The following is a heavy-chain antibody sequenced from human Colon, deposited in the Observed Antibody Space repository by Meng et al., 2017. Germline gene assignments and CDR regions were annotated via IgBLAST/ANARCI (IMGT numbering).Heavy chain of an antibody. CDR1: GGSISSSNY. Sequence: QVELQESGPGLVGPSGTLSLTCAVSGGSISSSNYWSWVRQPPGKGLEWIGQIYLSGSPSYNPSLESRVTISVDKSKNQLSLRLTSVTAADTAIYYCARHGGWHFDYWGQGALVTASS. D-gene: IGHD6-19*01. CDR3: ARHGGWHFDY. V-gene: IGHV4-4*02. J-gene: IGHJ4*02. CDR2: IYLSGSP.